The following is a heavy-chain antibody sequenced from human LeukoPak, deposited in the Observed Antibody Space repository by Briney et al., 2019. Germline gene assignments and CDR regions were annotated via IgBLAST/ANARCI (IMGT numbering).Heavy chain of an antibody. V-gene: IGHV3-23*01. D-gene: IGHD4-23*01. CDR3: AKGTTTLVVTKIDY. CDR1: GFTFSSYA. Sequence: GGSLRLSCAASGFTFSSYAMSWVRQAPGKGLEWVSAISGSGDSTYYGDSVKGRFTISRDNSKNTLYLQMNSLTAEDTAVYYCAKGTTTLVVTKIDYWGQGTLVTVSS. J-gene: IGHJ4*02. CDR2: ISGSGDST.